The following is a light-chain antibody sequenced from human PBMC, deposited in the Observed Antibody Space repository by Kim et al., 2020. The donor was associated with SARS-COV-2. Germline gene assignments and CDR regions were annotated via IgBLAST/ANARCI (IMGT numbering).Light chain of an antibody. CDR1: QGLGTN. CDR2: SAS. Sequence: EVVMTQSPGTLSWSPGERVTLSCRASQGLGTNLAWYQQRPGQIPRLLIYSASTRATGIPARFSGSGDGPDFTLTVSGLQSEDFADYYSQKYHYWHLLTLGHGTRLEIK. V-gene: IGKV3-15*01. CDR3: QKYHYWHLLT. J-gene: IGKJ5*01.